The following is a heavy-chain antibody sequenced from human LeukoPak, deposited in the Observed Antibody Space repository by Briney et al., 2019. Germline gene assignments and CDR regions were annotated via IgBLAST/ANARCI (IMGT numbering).Heavy chain of an antibody. J-gene: IGHJ4*02. Sequence: PGGSLRLSCAASGYTFSSYGMNWVRQAPGKGLGWVSYISSSSSTIYYVDSVKGRFTISRDNAKNSLYLQMNSLGDEDTAVYFCARVTVVGANHIDYWGQGTLVTVSS. CDR3: ARVTVVGANHIDY. D-gene: IGHD1-26*01. V-gene: IGHV3-48*02. CDR1: GYTFSSYG. CDR2: ISSSSSTI.